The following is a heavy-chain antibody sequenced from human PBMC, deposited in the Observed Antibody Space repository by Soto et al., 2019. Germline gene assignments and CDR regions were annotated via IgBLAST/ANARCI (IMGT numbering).Heavy chain of an antibody. CDR3: AKDLLNDIYCSGGSCYSY. CDR2: IWYDGSNK. CDR1: GFTFSSYG. Sequence: GGSLRLSCAASGFTFSSYGMHWVRQAPGKGLEWVAVIWYDGSNKYYADSVKGRFTISRDNSKNTLYLQMNSLRAEDTAVYYCAKDLLNDIYCSGGSCYSYWGQGTLVTVSS. J-gene: IGHJ4*02. V-gene: IGHV3-33*06. D-gene: IGHD2-15*01.